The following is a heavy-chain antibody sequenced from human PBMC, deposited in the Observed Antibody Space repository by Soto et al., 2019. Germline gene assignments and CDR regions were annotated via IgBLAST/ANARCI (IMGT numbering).Heavy chain of an antibody. D-gene: IGHD2-15*01. CDR3: ARHLTYCSAGSCYSDFPYYGMDV. CDR2: IFYSGST. V-gene: IGHV4-39*01. Sequence: PSVTLSLTCTLARGSISSSSYYWGWIRQPPGKGLEWIGSIFYSGSTYYNPSLKSRVTISVDTSKNQFSLKLSSVTAADTAVYYCARHLTYCSAGSCYSDFPYYGMDVWGKGTTVT. J-gene: IGHJ6*04. CDR1: RGSISSSSYY.